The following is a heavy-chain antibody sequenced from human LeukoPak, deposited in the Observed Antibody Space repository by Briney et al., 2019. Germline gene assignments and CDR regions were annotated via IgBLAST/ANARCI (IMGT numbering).Heavy chain of an antibody. CDR3: ARARSQGGNYYFFDY. D-gene: IGHD1-26*01. CDR1: GFTFSSYA. Sequence: GGSLRLSCAASGFTFSSYAMSCVRQAPGKGLEWVSAISGSGSSTYYADSVKGRFTISRDNSKNTLYLQMNSLRAEDTAVYYCARARSQGGNYYFFDYWGPGTLVTVSS. CDR2: ISGSGSST. V-gene: IGHV3-23*01. J-gene: IGHJ4*02.